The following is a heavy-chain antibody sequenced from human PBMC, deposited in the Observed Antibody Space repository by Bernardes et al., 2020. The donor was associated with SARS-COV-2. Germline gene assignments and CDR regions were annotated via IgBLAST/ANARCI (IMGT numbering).Heavy chain of an antibody. CDR1: GFTFSSYA. CDR2: ISNSGGST. Sequence: FCASCGFTFSSYAMSLVRQGPGKGLEWVHVISNSGGSTYYRDSVKGRFTISRDNSKNTLYLQMNSLRAEDTAVYYCAKEKMGQLWFRNFDYFGPGTLVTVSS. J-gene: IGHJ4*02. V-gene: IGHV3-23*01. CDR3: AKEKMGQLWFRNFDY. D-gene: IGHD3-10*01.